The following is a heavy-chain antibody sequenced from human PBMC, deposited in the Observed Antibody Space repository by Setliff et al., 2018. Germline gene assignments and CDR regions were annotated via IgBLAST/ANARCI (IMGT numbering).Heavy chain of an antibody. CDR1: AFTFKNYW. D-gene: IGHD3-10*01. V-gene: IGHV3-7*01. CDR2: IKGDGSEK. J-gene: IGHJ4*02. CDR3: ARDSSHFIRVLDS. Sequence: PGGSLRLSCAASAFTFKNYWMSWVRQAPGKGLEWVANIKGDGSEKFYLDSVKGRFTISRDNAKNSLYLQMNSLRAEDTAQYFCARDSSHFIRVLDSWGQGTLVTVSS.